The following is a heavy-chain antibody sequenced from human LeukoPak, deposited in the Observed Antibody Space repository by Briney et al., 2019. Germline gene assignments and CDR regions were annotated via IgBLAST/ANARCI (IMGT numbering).Heavy chain of an antibody. J-gene: IGHJ4*02. D-gene: IGHD3-22*01. Sequence: SETLSLTCTVSGGSISSYYWSWIRQPPGKGLEWIGYIYYGGSTNYNPSLKSRVTISVDTSKNQFSLKLSSVTAADTAVYYCARTGGYYDSSGPNDYRGQGTLVTVSP. CDR3: ARTGGYYDSSGPNDY. V-gene: IGHV4-59*01. CDR1: GGSISSYY. CDR2: IYYGGST.